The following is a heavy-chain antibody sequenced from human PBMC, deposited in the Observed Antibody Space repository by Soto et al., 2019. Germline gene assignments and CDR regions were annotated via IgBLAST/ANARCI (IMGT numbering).Heavy chain of an antibody. CDR3: AKERYCSATSCYGGFDV. CDR1: GFSFSSYA. CDR2: ISGGGANT. Sequence: EVQLLESGGDLVQSGESLRLSCEASGFSFSSYAMSWVRQAPGRGLEWVSTISGGGANTQYAESVKGRFTISRDNSKNTLHLQMNTLRADDTALYYCAKERYCSATSCYGGFDVWGQGTVVTVSS. D-gene: IGHD2-2*01. V-gene: IGHV3-23*01. J-gene: IGHJ3*01.